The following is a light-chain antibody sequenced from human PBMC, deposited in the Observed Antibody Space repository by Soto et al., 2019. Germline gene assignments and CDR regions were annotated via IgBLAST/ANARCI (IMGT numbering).Light chain of an antibody. Sequence: EIVLTQSPGTLSLSPGERATLSCRASQSVSRDLAWYQQKHGQAPRLLIYDASKRATGIPDRFSGSGSGTDFTLTISSLEPEDFSVYYCQQRRDWPPLTFGGGTKVEV. J-gene: IGKJ4*01. V-gene: IGKV3-11*01. CDR1: QSVSRD. CDR3: QQRRDWPPLT. CDR2: DAS.